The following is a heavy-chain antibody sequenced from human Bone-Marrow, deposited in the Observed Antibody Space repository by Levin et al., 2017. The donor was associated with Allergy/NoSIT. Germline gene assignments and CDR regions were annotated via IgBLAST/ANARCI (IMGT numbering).Heavy chain of an antibody. J-gene: IGHJ5*02. CDR2: ILYSGRT. CDR3: ARRASGKNWFDP. CDR1: GGSISSSSYY. V-gene: IGHV4-39*01. Sequence: ESLKISCPVFGGSISSSSYYWGWIRQPPGKGLEWIASILYSGRTFYNLSLKSRVAISVDTSNNQFSLKLSSVTAADTAVYYCARRASGKNWFDPWGQGTLVTVSS. D-gene: IGHD6-6*01.